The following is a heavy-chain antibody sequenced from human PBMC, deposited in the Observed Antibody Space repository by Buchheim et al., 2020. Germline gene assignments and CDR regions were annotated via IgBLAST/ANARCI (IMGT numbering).Heavy chain of an antibody. J-gene: IGHJ6*02. CDR3: AMITKRTAMDV. V-gene: IGHV4-4*02. CDR1: GGSISSSNW. CDR2: ISHSGST. Sequence: QVQLQESGPGLVKPSGTLSLTCAVSGGSISSSNWCIWVRQPPGKGLEWIGEISHSGSTNSNPSLKSRVTLSLDTSTDQLSLKLSSVSAADTAVYYCAMITKRTAMDVWGQGT. D-gene: IGHD3-16*01.